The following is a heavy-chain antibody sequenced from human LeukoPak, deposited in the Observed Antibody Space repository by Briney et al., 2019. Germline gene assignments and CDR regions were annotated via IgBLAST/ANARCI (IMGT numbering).Heavy chain of an antibody. Sequence: GESLKISCKGSGYSFTSYWIGWVRQMPGKGLEWMGIIYPGYSDTRYSPSFQGQVTISADKSISTAYLQWSSLKASDTAMYYCARPNLIGYSSSWYDAFDIWGQGTMVTVYS. CDR3: ARPNLIGYSSSWYDAFDI. CDR2: IYPGYSDT. CDR1: GYSFTSYW. D-gene: IGHD6-13*01. V-gene: IGHV5-51*01. J-gene: IGHJ3*02.